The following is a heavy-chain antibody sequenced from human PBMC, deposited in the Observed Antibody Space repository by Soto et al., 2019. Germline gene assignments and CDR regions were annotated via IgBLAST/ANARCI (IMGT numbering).Heavy chain of an antibody. D-gene: IGHD3-10*01. J-gene: IGHJ5*02. CDR2: IIPIAAIA. V-gene: IGHV1-69*02. CDR3: ARGSTIVRGAPSWFDP. Sequence: QVQLVQSGAEVKKPGYSVKVSCKASGGTFSRYTINWVRQAPGQGLEWMGRIIPIAAIANYTQKFQGRVTITVDKSSTTAYMDLSSLRSDDTAVYYCARGSTIVRGAPSWFDPWGQGTLVTVSS. CDR1: GGTFSRYT.